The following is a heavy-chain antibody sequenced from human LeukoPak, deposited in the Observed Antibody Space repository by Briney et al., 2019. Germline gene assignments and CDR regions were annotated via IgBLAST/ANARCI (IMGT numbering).Heavy chain of an antibody. CDR2: ISYSWST. CDR3: AREPGFDSSGYLNWFDP. Sequence: SETLSLTCTVSGVSISSYYWSWIRQPPGKALEWIACISYSWSTQYNPSPKSRVTISVDTSKNQLSLKLSSVTAADTAVYYCAREPGFDSSGYLNWFDPWGQGTLVTVSS. CDR1: GVSISSYY. J-gene: IGHJ5*02. D-gene: IGHD3-22*01. V-gene: IGHV4-59*01.